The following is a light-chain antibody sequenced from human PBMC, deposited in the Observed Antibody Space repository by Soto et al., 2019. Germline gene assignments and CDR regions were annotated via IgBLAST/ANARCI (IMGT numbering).Light chain of an antibody. V-gene: IGLV1-44*01. CDR3: AAWDDSMNGYV. Sequence: QSVLTQPPSASGTPGQRVTISCSGSSSNIGSNTVNWYQQLPGTAPKLLIYSNNQRPSGVPDRFSGSKSGTSASLAISGLQSRDEADYYCAAWDDSMNGYVFGTGNKVTVL. J-gene: IGLJ1*01. CDR1: SSNIGSNT. CDR2: SNN.